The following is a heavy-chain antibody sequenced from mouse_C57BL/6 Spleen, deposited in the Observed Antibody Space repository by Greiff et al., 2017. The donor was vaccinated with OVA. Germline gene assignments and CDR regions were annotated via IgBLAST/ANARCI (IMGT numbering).Heavy chain of an antibody. D-gene: IGHD2-4*01. Sequence: EVKLVESVAELVRPGASVKLSCTASGFNIKNTYMHWVKQRPEQGLEWIGRIDPANGNTKYAPKFQGKATITADTSSNTAYLQLSSLTSEDTAIYYCARSGDYDVGNFDYWGQGTTLTVSS. CDR2: IDPANGNT. CDR1: GFNIKNTY. CDR3: ARSGDYDVGNFDY. J-gene: IGHJ2*01. V-gene: IGHV14-3*01.